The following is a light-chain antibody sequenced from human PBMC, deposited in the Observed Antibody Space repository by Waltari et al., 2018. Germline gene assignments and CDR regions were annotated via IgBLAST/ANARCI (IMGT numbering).Light chain of an antibody. CDR1: QVISTN. V-gene: IGKV1-9*01. CDR3: LHLSNFPLS. J-gene: IGKJ4*01. Sequence: DIQLTQSPSLLSASVRDRVTIPCRANQVISTNLAWYQPKPGKAPKLLIYAASTLQSAIPSRFSGSGSGTEFTLTIDSLQPEDFATYYCLHLSNFPLSFGGGTKVELK. CDR2: AAS.